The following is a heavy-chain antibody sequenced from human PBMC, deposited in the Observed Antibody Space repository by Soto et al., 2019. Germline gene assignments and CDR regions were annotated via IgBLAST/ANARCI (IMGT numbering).Heavy chain of an antibody. CDR1: GGSISSYY. Sequence: SETQPLTRTVAGGSISSYYRSWIRQPPGKGLEWIGYIYYSGSTNYNPSLKSRVTISVDTSKNQFSLKLSSVTAADTAVYYCARDSEAAPFDYWGQGTLVTVSS. J-gene: IGHJ4*02. V-gene: IGHV4-59*13. D-gene: IGHD6-6*01. CDR3: ARDSEAAPFDY. CDR2: IYYSGST.